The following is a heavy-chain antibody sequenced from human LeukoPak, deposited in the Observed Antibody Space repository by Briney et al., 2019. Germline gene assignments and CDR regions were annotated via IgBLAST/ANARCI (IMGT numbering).Heavy chain of an antibody. CDR2: IGSSSSSI. CDR1: GLTFSIYS. Sequence: GGSLRLSCAASGLTFSIYSMNWVRQAPGKGLEWVSSIGSSSSSIYYADSVKGRFTISRDNAKNSLYLQMNSLRAEDTAVSYCAREGNGYISEAFDIWGQGTMVTVSS. V-gene: IGHV3-21*01. CDR3: AREGNGYISEAFDI. J-gene: IGHJ3*02. D-gene: IGHD5-24*01.